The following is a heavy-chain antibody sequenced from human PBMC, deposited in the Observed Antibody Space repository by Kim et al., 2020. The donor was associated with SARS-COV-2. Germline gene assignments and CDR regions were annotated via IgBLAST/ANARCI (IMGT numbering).Heavy chain of an antibody. J-gene: IGHJ5*02. CDR1: GGSFSGYY. D-gene: IGHD3-3*01. CDR2: INHSGST. Sequence: SETLSLTCAVYGGSFSGYYWSWIRQPPGKGLEWIGEINHSGSTNYNPSLKSRVTISVDTSKNQFSLKLSSVTAADTAVYYCARGHNYDFSSTNWFDPWG. CDR3: ARGHNYDFSSTNWFDP. V-gene: IGHV4-34*01.